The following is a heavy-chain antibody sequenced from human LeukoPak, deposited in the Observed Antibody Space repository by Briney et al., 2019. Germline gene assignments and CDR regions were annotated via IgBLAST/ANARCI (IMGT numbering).Heavy chain of an antibody. CDR1: GYTFTDPY. CDR3: ARDNSVGVTVGY. D-gene: IGHD1-26*01. V-gene: IGHV1-2*02. Sequence: ASVKVSCKASGYTFTDPYMHWVRQAPGQGLEWMGWINPNSGGTNYAQKFQGRVTMTRDTSINTAYMELSRLRSDDTAVYYCARDNSVGVTVGYWGQGTLVTVSS. CDR2: INPNSGGT. J-gene: IGHJ4*02.